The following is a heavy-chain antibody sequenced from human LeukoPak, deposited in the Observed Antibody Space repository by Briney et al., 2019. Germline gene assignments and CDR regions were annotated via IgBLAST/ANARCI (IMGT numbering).Heavy chain of an antibody. D-gene: IGHD2-15*01. CDR2: IYYSGST. J-gene: IGHJ4*02. Sequence: NPSETLSLTCTVSGGSISSYYWSWIRQPPGKGLEWIGYIYYSGSTNYNPSLKSRVTISVDTSKNQFSLKLNSVTAADTAVYYCARAFGCSGGSCYRFFDYWGQGTLVTVSS. CDR3: ARAFGCSGGSCYRFFDY. CDR1: GGSISSYY. V-gene: IGHV4-59*08.